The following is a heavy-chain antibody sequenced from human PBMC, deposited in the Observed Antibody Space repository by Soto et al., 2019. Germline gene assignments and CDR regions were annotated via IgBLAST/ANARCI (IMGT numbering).Heavy chain of an antibody. J-gene: IGHJ6*03. CDR1: GFTFSNAW. V-gene: IGHV3-15*01. Sequence: GGSLSLSCAASGFTFSNAWMSWVRQAHGKGLEWVGRIKSKTDGGTTDYAAPVKGRFTISRDDSKNTLYLQMNSLKTEDTAVYYCARVGATTDYYYYYYMDVWGKGTTVTVSS. CDR3: ARVGATTDYYYYYYMDV. CDR2: IKSKTDGGTT. D-gene: IGHD1-26*01.